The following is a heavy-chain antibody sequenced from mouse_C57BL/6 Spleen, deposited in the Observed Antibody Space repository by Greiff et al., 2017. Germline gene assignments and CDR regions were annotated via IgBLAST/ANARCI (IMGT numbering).Heavy chain of an antibody. V-gene: IGHV1-18*01. Sequence: EVQLQESGPELVKPGASVKIPCKASGYTFTDYDMDWVKQSHGKSLEWIGDINPNTGGTYYNQKVKGRATLTVDKSSITAYMELRSLTSDDTAVYYCARGYDYAWFAYWGQGTMLTVSA. J-gene: IGHJ3*01. CDR3: ARGYDYAWFAY. CDR1: GYTFTDYD. CDR2: INPNTGGT. D-gene: IGHD2-4*01.